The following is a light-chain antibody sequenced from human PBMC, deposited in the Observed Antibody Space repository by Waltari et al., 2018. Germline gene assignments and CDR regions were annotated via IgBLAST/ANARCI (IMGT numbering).Light chain of an antibody. J-gene: IGKJ1*01. CDR2: LVS. Sequence: DIVSPQSPLSLSVTPGEPTSISSRSSQSLLHGSGNTFLDWYLQKPGQSPQLLIYLVSNRASGVPDRFSGSGSGTDFTLKISRVEAEDVGVYFCMQARQTPWTFGQGTKVEIK. CDR1: QSLLHGSGNTF. CDR3: MQARQTPWT. V-gene: IGKV2-28*01.